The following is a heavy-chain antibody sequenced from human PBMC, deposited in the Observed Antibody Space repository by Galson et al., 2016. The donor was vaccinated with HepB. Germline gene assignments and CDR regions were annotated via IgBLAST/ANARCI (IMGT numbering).Heavy chain of an antibody. CDR2: ISPSGGVA. D-gene: IGHD3-3*02. CDR3: ARGHDANSFILDY. V-gene: IGHV3-23*01. CDR1: GFTFSSDV. J-gene: IGHJ4*02. Sequence: SLRLSCAASGFTFSSDVMSWVRQAPGKGLEWVSDISPSGGVAYYADSVEGRFTTSRDNSRNTLYLEMDRLRAEDTAVYYCARGHDANSFILDYWGQGTLVTVSS.